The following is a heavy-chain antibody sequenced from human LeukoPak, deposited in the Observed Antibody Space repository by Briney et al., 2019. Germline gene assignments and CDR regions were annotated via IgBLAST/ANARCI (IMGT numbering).Heavy chain of an antibody. CDR2: ISAYNGNT. CDR3: ARGSLAAAANLNNWFDP. Sequence: ASVKVSCKASGYTFTSYGIGWVRQAPGQGLEWMGWISAYNGNTNYAQKLQGRVTMTTDTSTSTAYMELRSLRSDDTAVYYCARGSLAAAANLNNWFDPWGQGTQVTVSS. J-gene: IGHJ5*02. V-gene: IGHV1-18*01. D-gene: IGHD6-13*01. CDR1: GYTFTSYG.